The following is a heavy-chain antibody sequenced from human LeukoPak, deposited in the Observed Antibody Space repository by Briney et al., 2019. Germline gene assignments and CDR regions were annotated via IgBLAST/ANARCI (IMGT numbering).Heavy chain of an antibody. D-gene: IGHD6-19*01. CDR3: ARHGSRYTSGWFEGEGYFDY. J-gene: IGHJ4*02. CDR2: INYSGST. CDR1: GGSISSYY. V-gene: IGHV4-59*08. Sequence: PSETLSLTCTVSGGSISSYYWSWIRQPPGKGLEWNGFINYSGSTNQNPSLKSRVTISVDTSKNQFSLKLSSVTAADTAVYYCARHGSRYTSGWFEGEGYFDYWGQGTLVTVSS.